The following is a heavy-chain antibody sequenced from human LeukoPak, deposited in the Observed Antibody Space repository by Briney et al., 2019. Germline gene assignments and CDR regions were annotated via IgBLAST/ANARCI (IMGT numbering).Heavy chain of an antibody. D-gene: IGHD6-19*01. Sequence: ASVTVSFTASGYTFTGYYMHWVRQAPGQGLEWMGWINPNSGDTNYAQKFQGRVTMTRDTSISTAYMELSRLRSGDTAVYYCARDKSGNSGWYSYFDYWGQGTLVTVSS. CDR2: INPNSGDT. CDR1: GYTFTGYY. J-gene: IGHJ4*02. V-gene: IGHV1-2*02. CDR3: ARDKSGNSGWYSYFDY.